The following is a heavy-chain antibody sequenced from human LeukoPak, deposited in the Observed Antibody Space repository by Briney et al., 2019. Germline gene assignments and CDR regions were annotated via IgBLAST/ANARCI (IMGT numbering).Heavy chain of an antibody. D-gene: IGHD4-11*01. CDR3: ARRTSSNYVDY. CDR1: GVSFSNYY. V-gene: IGHV4-59*01. CDR2: IYHTGSA. Sequence: SETLSLTCTVSGVSFSNYYWSWIRQSPGKGLEWIGYIYHTGSANYSPSLKSRVSISIDTSKSQYSLRLISVTAADTAVYYCARRTSSNYVDYWGQGTLVIVSS. J-gene: IGHJ4*01.